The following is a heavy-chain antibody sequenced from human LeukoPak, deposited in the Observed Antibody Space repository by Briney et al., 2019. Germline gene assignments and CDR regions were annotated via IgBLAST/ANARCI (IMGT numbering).Heavy chain of an antibody. CDR3: ARDSAARGRYSVALPFDN. Sequence: GGSLRLSSAASGFSFSDYSMNWVRQAPGKGLEWVSYMSSSSRYIFYADSVRGRFTISRDDAENSLYLQMNSLRAEDTAVYFCARDSAARGRYSVALPFDNWGRGTLVTVSS. J-gene: IGHJ4*02. V-gene: IGHV3-21*01. D-gene: IGHD6-19*01. CDR1: GFSFSDYS. CDR2: MSSSSRYI.